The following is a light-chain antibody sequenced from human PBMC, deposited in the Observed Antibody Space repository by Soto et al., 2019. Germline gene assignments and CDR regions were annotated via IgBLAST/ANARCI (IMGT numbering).Light chain of an antibody. Sequence: QSALTQPASVSGSPGQSITISCTGTNSDVGGYNYVSWYQHHPGKAPKLLIYEVSNRPSGVSNRFSGSKFGNTASLTISGLQAEDEADYSCSSYTRSSTLVFGTGTQLTVL. J-gene: IGLJ1*01. CDR2: EVS. V-gene: IGLV2-14*01. CDR3: SSYTRSSTLV. CDR1: NSDVGGYNY.